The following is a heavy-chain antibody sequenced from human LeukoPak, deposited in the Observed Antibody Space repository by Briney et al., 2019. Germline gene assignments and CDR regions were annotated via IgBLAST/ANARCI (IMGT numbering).Heavy chain of an antibody. CDR2: INHSGST. CDR3: ARGPRPTFDP. J-gene: IGHJ5*02. V-gene: IGHV4-34*01. CDR1: GGSFSGYY. Sequence: SETLSLTCAVYGGSFSGYYWSWIRQPPGKGLEWIGEINHSGSTNYNPSLKCRVTISVDTSKNQFSLKLSSVTAADTAVYYCARGPRPTFDPWGQGTLVTVSS.